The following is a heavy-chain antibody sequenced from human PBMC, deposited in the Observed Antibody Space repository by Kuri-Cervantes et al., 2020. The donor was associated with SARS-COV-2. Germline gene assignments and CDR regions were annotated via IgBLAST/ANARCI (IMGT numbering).Heavy chain of an antibody. CDR1: GFTFSSYS. CDR2: ISSSSSYI. V-gene: IGHV3-21*01. Sequence: GESLKISCAASGFTFSSYSMNWVRQAPGKGLEWVSSISSSSSYIYYADSVKGRFTISRDNAKNSLYLQMNSLRAEDTAMYYCARDPFRYYYYMDVWGKGTTVTASS. CDR3: ARDPFRYYYYMDV. D-gene: IGHD2/OR15-2a*01. J-gene: IGHJ6*03.